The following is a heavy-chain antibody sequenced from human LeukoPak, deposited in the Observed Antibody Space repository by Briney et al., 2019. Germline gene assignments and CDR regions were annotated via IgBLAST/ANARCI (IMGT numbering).Heavy chain of an antibody. D-gene: IGHD3-10*01. CDR3: ARGVDYGSGAIFNF. CDR2: IRYDESNK. J-gene: IGHJ4*02. Sequence: GGSLRLSCAASGSPFSNYGMHWVRHAPGKRPEWVSFIRYDESNKYYADSVKGRFAISKDNSKNTLYLQMNSLRPEDTAVYYCARGVDYGSGAIFNFWGQGTLVTVSS. CDR1: GSPFSNYG. V-gene: IGHV3-30*02.